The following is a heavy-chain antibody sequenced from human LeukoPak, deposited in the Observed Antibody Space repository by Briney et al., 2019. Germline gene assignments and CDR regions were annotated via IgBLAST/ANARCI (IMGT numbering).Heavy chain of an antibody. CDR3: ARDPVNGYSSSWDL. D-gene: IGHD6-13*01. CDR2: INPNSGGT. Sequence: ASVKVSCKASGYTFTGYYMHWVRQAPGQGLEWMGWINPNSGGTNYAQKFQGRVTMTGDTSISTAYMELSRLRSDDTAVYYCARDPVNGYSSSWDLWGQRTMVTVSS. V-gene: IGHV1-2*02. J-gene: IGHJ3*01. CDR1: GYTFTGYY.